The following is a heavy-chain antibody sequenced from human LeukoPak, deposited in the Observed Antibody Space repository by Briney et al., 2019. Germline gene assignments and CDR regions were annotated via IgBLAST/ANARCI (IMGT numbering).Heavy chain of an antibody. CDR3: ARGRVVGDYVIDS. CDR2: INHSESI. Sequence: SETLSLTCAVYGGSFFDYYWRWIRQPPGKGLEWIGEINHSESINYNPSLKGRVTMSVDTSKNQFSLKLTSMTAADTAMYYCARGRVVGDYVIDSWGQGTLVTVSS. CDR1: GGSFFDYY. D-gene: IGHD4-17*01. V-gene: IGHV4-34*01. J-gene: IGHJ4*02.